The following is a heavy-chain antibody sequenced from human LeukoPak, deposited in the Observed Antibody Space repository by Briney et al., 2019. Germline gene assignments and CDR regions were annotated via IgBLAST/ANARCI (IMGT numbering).Heavy chain of an antibody. D-gene: IGHD3-10*01. V-gene: IGHV1-2*02. CDR2: INPNSGGT. CDR1: GYTFTGYY. Sequence: ASVKVSCKASGYTFTGYYIHWVRQAPGQGLEWMGWINPNSGGTNYAQKFQGRVTMTRDTSISTAYMELSRLRSDDTAVYYCASSLTWFGESQFDPWGQGALVTVSS. J-gene: IGHJ5*02. CDR3: ASSLTWFGESQFDP.